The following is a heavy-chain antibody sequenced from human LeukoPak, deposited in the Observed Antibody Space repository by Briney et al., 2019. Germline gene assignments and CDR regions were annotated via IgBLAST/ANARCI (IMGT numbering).Heavy chain of an antibody. CDR2: TYYRSKWYY. CDR3: ARESDRIGFDFDY. CDR1: GDSVSSNSAS. V-gene: IGHV6-1*01. Sequence: SQTLSLTCAISGDSVSSNSASWNWIRQSPSRGLEWLGRTYYRSKWYYDYTLSVKSRIIINPDTSKNQFSLHLNSVTPEDTAVYYCARESDRIGFDFDYWGQGTLVTVSS. J-gene: IGHJ4*02. D-gene: IGHD6-19*01.